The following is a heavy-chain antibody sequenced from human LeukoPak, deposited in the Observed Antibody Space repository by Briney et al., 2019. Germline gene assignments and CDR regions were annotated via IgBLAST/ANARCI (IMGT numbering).Heavy chain of an antibody. CDR1: GFTFSSYA. J-gene: IGHJ4*02. CDR2: ISGSGGST. CDR3: AKSWFGELFPLNY. V-gene: IGHV3-23*01. D-gene: IGHD3-10*01. Sequence: GGSLRLSCAASGFTFSSYAMSWVRQAPGKGLEWVSAISGSGGSTYYADSVKGRFTISRDNSKNTLYLQMNSLRAVDTAVYYCAKSWFGELFPLNYWGQGTLVTVSS.